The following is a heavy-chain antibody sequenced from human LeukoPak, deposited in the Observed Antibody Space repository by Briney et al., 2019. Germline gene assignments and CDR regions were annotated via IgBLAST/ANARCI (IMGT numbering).Heavy chain of an antibody. J-gene: IGHJ6*03. CDR3: ATASITMVRGVIYHYYYMDV. D-gene: IGHD3-10*01. V-gene: IGHV1-24*01. Sequence: ASVKVSCKASGYTFTSYYMHWVRQAPGKGLEWMGGFDPEDGETIYAQKFQGRVTMTEDTSTDTAYMELSSLRSEDTAVYYCATASITMVRGVIYHYYYMDVWGKGTTVTVSS. CDR2: FDPEDGET. CDR1: GYTFTSYY.